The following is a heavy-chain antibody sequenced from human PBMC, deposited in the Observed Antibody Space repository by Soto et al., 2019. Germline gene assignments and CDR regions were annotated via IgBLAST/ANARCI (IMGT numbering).Heavy chain of an antibody. Sequence: PGGSLRLSCVGSGFTFTTSAMNWVRQAPGKGLEWVSSIGGSSRSIYYADSVKGRFTISRDNTKNSLYLQMNSLTVEDTALYFCAREVGAAMGEAFDIWGQGTMVTVSS. CDR2: IGGSSRSI. V-gene: IGHV3-21*01. CDR3: AREVGAAMGEAFDI. CDR1: GFTFTTSA. J-gene: IGHJ3*02. D-gene: IGHD5-18*01.